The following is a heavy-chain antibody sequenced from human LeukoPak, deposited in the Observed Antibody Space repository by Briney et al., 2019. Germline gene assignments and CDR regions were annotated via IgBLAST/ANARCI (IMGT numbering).Heavy chain of an antibody. CDR2: ISGSGGST. CDR3: AKDQNIVATTIDY. V-gene: IGHV3-23*01. Sequence: GGSLRLSCAASGFTFNSYAMSWVRQAPGKGLEWVSVISGSGGSTYYADSVKGRFTMSRDNSKNTLYLQMNSLRAEDTAVYYCAKDQNIVATTIDYWGQGTLVTVSS. CDR1: GFTFNSYA. J-gene: IGHJ4*02. D-gene: IGHD5-12*01.